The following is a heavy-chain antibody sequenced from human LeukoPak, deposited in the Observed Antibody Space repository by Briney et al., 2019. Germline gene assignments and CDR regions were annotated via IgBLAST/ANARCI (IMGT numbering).Heavy chain of an antibody. D-gene: IGHD1-1*01. J-gene: IGHJ6*02. CDR2: IYSGGST. Sequence: GGSLRLSCAASGFTVSSNYMSWVRQAPGKGLEWVSVIYSGGSTYYTDSVKGRFTISRDYSKNTLNLQMNSLRAEDTAVYYCAARDNGYYYGMDVWGQGTTVIVSS. CDR1: GFTVSSNY. V-gene: IGHV3-66*01. CDR3: AARDNGYYYGMDV.